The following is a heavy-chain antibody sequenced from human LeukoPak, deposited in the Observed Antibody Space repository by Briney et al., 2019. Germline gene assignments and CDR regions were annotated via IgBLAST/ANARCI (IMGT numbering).Heavy chain of an antibody. Sequence: GRSLRLSCAASGFTFDDYAMHWVRQAQGKGLEWDSGISWNSDIIGYADSVKGRFTISSDSAKNSLYLQMNSLRPEDTAFYYCAKDIRSIVVPPDAMDVWGQGTTVTVSS. CDR1: GFTFDDYA. CDR3: AKDIRSIVVPPDAMDV. D-gene: IGHD2-2*01. CDR2: ISWNSDII. V-gene: IGHV3-9*01. J-gene: IGHJ6*02.